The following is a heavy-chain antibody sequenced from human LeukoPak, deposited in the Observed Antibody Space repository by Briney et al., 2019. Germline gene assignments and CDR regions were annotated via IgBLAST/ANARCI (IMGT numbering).Heavy chain of an antibody. CDR2: MNPNSGNT. CDR3: ASWFYDSGGYYFSGFDP. D-gene: IGHD3-22*01. Sequence: ASVKVSCKASGYTFTSYDINWVRQATGQGLEWMGRMNPNSGNTGYAQKFQGRVTMTRNTSISTAYMELSSLRSEDTAVYYCASWFYDSGGYYFSGFDPWGQGTLVTVSS. V-gene: IGHV1-8*01. J-gene: IGHJ5*02. CDR1: GYTFTSYD.